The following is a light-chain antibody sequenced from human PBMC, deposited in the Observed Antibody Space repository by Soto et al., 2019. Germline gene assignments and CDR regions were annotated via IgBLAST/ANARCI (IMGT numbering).Light chain of an antibody. J-gene: IGKJ1*01. CDR1: QTVSSRY. Sequence: EIVLRQSPGTLSLSPGEGATVSGRASQTVSSRYLAWYQQKPGQAPRLLIYGASRRATGTPDRFSGSGSGTDFTLTIRRLEPEDFAVFYCLQYGDSLWTFGQGTKV. CDR3: LQYGDSLWT. V-gene: IGKV3-20*01. CDR2: GAS.